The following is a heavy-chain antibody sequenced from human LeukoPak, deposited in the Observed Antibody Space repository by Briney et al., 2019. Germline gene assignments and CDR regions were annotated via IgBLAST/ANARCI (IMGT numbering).Heavy chain of an antibody. D-gene: IGHD2-2*01. J-gene: IGHJ4*02. CDR3: ATQSEGYCSSTSCADDY. CDR1: GFTFSSYS. V-gene: IGHV3-21*01. CDR2: ISSSSSYI. Sequence: GGSLRLSCAASGFTFSSYSMNWVRQAPGKGLEWVSSISSSSSYIYYADSVKGRFTISRDNAKNSLYLQMSSLRAEDTAVYYCATQSEGYCSSTSCADDYWGQGTLVTVSS.